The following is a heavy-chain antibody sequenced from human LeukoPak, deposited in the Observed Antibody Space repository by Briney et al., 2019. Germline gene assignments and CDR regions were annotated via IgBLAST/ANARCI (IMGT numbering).Heavy chain of an antibody. V-gene: IGHV3-30*18. CDR2: IAYDGSNK. CDR1: GSTFSSYG. Sequence: GRSLRLSCAASGSTFSSYGMHWVRQAPGKGLEWVAVIAYDGSNKYYADSVKGRFTISRDNSKNTLYLQMNSLRAEDTAVYYCAKDLAYCGDDCYPLYGMDVWGQGTTVTVSS. D-gene: IGHD2-21*02. CDR3: AKDLAYCGDDCYPLYGMDV. J-gene: IGHJ6*02.